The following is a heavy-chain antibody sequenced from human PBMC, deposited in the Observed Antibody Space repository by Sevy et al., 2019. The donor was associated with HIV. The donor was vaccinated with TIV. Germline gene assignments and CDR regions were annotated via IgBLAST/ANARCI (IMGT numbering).Heavy chain of an antibody. Sequence: GGSLRLSCAASGFTFSSYWMSWVRQAPGKGLEWVANIKQDGSEKYYVDSVKGRFTISRDNAKNSLYLQMNSLRAEDTAVYYCARAYTMVRGVIRMDVWGQGTTVTVSS. J-gene: IGHJ6*02. D-gene: IGHD3-10*01. V-gene: IGHV3-7*01. CDR1: GFTFSSYW. CDR2: IKQDGSEK. CDR3: ARAYTMVRGVIRMDV.